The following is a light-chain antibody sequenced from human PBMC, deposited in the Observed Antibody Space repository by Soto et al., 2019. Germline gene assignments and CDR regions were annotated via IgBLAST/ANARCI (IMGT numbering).Light chain of an antibody. CDR3: QQRNNWPFT. J-gene: IGKJ3*01. CDR1: QSVKNF. V-gene: IGKV3-11*01. Sequence: EVVLTQSRATLSLSPGERATLSCRASQSVKNFLAWYQQKPGQAPRLLIFDASNRATAIPARFSGSGSGTDFTLTISALEPEDLGVYYCQQRNNWPFTFGPGTKVDIK. CDR2: DAS.